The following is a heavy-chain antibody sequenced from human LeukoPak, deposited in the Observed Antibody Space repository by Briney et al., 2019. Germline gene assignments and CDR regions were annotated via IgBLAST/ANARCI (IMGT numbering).Heavy chain of an antibody. CDR3: ARSPMVRGVLNWFDP. D-gene: IGHD3-10*01. J-gene: IGHJ5*02. Sequence: GESLKISCKGSGYSFTSYWIGWVRQMPGKGLEWMGIIYPGDSDTRYSPSFQGQVTISADKSISTAYLQWSSLKASDTAMYYCARSPMVRGVLNWFDPWGQGTLVTVSS. CDR2: IYPGDSDT. CDR1: GYSFTSYW. V-gene: IGHV5-51*01.